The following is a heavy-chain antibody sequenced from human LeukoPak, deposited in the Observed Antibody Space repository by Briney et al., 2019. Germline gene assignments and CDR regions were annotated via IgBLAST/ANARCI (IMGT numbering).Heavy chain of an antibody. D-gene: IGHD1-26*01. CDR3: ARDPYSGTYGDTYYYYMDV. CDR2: ITSSSTYT. V-gene: IGHV3-21*01. Sequence: PGGSLRLSCAASGFSFRSYNMNWVRQTPGKGLEWVSSITSSSTYTFYADSVKGRFTISRDNARNSLYLQMNSLRAEDTAVYYCARDPYSGTYGDTYYYYMDVWGKGTTVTVSS. CDR1: GFSFRSYN. J-gene: IGHJ6*03.